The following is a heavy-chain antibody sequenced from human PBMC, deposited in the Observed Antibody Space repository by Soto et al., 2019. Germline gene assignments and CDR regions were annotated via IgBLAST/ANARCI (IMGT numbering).Heavy chain of an antibody. J-gene: IGHJ4*02. Sequence: PSETLSLTCTVSGGSVSGYYWSWIRQPPGKGLEWIGYVHHSGGTNYNPSMQSRVTMSIDTSKNRFSLRLNSVTPTDTAVYYCARAPAEYYDERGKGTRYFDYWGQGTRVTVSS. CDR1: GGSVSGYY. CDR2: VHHSGGT. D-gene: IGHD3-22*01. V-gene: IGHV4-59*02. CDR3: ARAPAEYYDERGKGTRYFDY.